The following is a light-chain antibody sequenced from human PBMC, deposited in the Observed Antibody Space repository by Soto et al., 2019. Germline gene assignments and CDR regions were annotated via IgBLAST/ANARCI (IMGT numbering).Light chain of an antibody. CDR2: DDG. CDR1: NIGSKS. V-gene: IGLV3-21*03. CDR3: QVWESSSGHYV. Sequence: SSGLTQPPSVSLAPGRTATITCGVNNIGSKSVHWYQQRPGQAPVLVVYDDGDRPSGIPERFAGSNSGNTATLTISRVEAGDEADYYCQVWESSSGHYVFGSGTKVTVL. J-gene: IGLJ1*01.